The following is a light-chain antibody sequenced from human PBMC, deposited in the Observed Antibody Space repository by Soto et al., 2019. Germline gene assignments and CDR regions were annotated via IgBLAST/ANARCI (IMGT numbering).Light chain of an antibody. J-gene: IGKJ1*01. CDR2: GAS. Sequence: EIVMTQSPVTLSVSPGERATLSCRASQHVNSNLAWYQQKPGQAPRLLIYGASTRATSIPARFSGSGSGTEFTLTISSLQSEDFTVYYCQQYNNWPPWTFGQGTKVEIK. CDR1: QHVNSN. CDR3: QQYNNWPPWT. V-gene: IGKV3-15*01.